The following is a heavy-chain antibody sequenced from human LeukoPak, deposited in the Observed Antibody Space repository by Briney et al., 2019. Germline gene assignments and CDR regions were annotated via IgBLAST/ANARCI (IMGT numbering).Heavy chain of an antibody. J-gene: IGHJ1*01. CDR2: IYYLGST. V-gene: IGHV4-59*08. CDR1: GGSISSYN. D-gene: IGHD6-25*01. Sequence: SETLCLTCTVSGGSISSYNWSWIRQPPGKGLEWIGYIYYLGSTNYNPSLKSRVTISVDTSKNQFSLKLRSVTAADTAVYYCARHPSGVPEYFQHWDQGTLVTVSS. CDR3: ARHPSGVPEYFQH.